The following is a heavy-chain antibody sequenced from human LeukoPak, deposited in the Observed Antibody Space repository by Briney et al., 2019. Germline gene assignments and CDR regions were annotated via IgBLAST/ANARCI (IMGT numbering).Heavy chain of an antibody. V-gene: IGHV3-30*02. CDR2: IRYDGSNK. Sequence: PGGSLRLSCAASGFIFSSYSMNWVRQAPGKGLEWVAFIRYDGSNKYYADSVKGRFTISRDNSKNTLYLQMNSLRAEDTAVYYCARDPYSGSYSDYYYYYMDVWGKGTTVTVSS. CDR1: GFIFSSYS. CDR3: ARDPYSGSYSDYYYYYMDV. D-gene: IGHD1-26*01. J-gene: IGHJ6*03.